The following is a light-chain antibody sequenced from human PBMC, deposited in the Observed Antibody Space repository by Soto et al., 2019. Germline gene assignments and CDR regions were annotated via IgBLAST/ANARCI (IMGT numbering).Light chain of an antibody. CDR2: GAS. CDR3: QHPNSFPPWT. Sequence: DIQMTQSPSSVSASVGDRVTIACRASHGIGSWLAWYQQKPGKPPKFLIYGASILQSGVPSRFSGSGSGTDFTLTISSQQPEDFATYYCQHPNSFPPWTFGQGTAVEIK. CDR1: HGIGSW. J-gene: IGKJ1*01. V-gene: IGKV1-12*01.